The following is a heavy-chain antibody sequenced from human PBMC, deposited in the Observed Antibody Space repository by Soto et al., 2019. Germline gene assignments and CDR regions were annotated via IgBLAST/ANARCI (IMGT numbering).Heavy chain of an antibody. CDR1: GGTFSSYA. J-gene: IGHJ4*02. CDR2: IIPIFGTA. Sequence: QVQLVQSGAEVKKPGSSVKVSCKASGGTFSSYAISWVRQAPGQGLEWMGGIIPIFGTAHYAQKFQGRVTLTADESTSTAYMELSSLRSDDTAVYYCAEARRIAAAGTLAYFDYLGQGTLVTVYS. D-gene: IGHD6-13*01. V-gene: IGHV1-69*01. CDR3: AEARRIAAAGTLAYFDY.